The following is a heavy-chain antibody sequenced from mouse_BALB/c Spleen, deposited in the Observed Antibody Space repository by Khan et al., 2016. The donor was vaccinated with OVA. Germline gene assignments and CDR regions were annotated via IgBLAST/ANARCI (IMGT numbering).Heavy chain of an antibody. CDR1: GFSLTSFG. V-gene: IGHV2-5*01. CDR2: IWRGGTT. CDR3: AKEGRTRGYYAMDY. D-gene: IGHD3-3*01. J-gene: IGHJ4*01. Sequence: QVQLKQSGPGLVQPSQSLSITCTVSGFSLTSFGVHWVRQSPGKGLEWLGRIWRGGTTDYNAAFMSRLSITKDKSKSQVFFKMNSLQVDDTAIYYCAKEGRTRGYYAMDYWGQGTSVTVSS.